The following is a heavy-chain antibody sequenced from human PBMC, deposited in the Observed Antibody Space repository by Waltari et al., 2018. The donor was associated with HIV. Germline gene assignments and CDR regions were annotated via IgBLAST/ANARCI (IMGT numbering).Heavy chain of an antibody. CDR3: ARDLVVAAAEGFDP. D-gene: IGHD2-15*01. V-gene: IGHV4-59*01. CDR2: IYYSGRT. Sequence: QVELQESGPGLVKPSETLSLPCTVPGVSLTTYYWSWIRQSPGLGLDWIGHIYYSGRTTYNHSLKGRVIMSLDTSKNHISLNLRSLSAADTAVYYCARDLVVAAAEGFDPWGQGILVTVSS. J-gene: IGHJ5*02. CDR1: GVSLTTYY.